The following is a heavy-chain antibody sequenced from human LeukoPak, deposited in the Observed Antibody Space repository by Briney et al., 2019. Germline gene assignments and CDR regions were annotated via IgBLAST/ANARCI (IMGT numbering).Heavy chain of an antibody. D-gene: IGHD2-2*01. CDR1: GGSFSTYY. Sequence: SETLSLTCAVYGGSFSTYYWSWIRHPPGKGLEWIGEVNHGGSTNYNPSLKSRVTIPVDKSTNQFSLKLSSVTAADTAVYYCARAPPYCSSTSCYPNRWFDPWGQGTLVTVSS. V-gene: IGHV4-34*01. J-gene: IGHJ5*02. CDR2: VNHGGST. CDR3: ARAPPYCSSTSCYPNRWFDP.